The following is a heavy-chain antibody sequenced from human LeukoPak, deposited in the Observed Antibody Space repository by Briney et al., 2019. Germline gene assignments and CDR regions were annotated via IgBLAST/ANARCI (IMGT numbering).Heavy chain of an antibody. CDR1: GGSFSGYY. CDR2: INHSGST. CDR3: ARAFTIFGVVIRYYFDY. Sequence: SETLSLTCAVYGGSFSGYYWSWIRQPPGKGLEWIGEINHSGSTNYNPSLKSRVTISVDTSKNQFSLKLSSVTAADTAVYCCARAFTIFGVVIRYYFDYWGQGTLVTVPS. J-gene: IGHJ4*02. V-gene: IGHV4-34*01. D-gene: IGHD3-3*01.